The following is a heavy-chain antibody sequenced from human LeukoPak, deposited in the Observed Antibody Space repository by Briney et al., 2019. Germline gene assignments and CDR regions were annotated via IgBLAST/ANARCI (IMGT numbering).Heavy chain of an antibody. Sequence: SETLSLTCAVYGGSFSGYYWSWIRQPPGQGLEWIGEINHSGSTNYNPSLKSRVTISVDTSKNQFSLKLSSVTAADTAVYYCARASRDAIAVAGTGNWFDPWGQGTLVTVSS. CDR1: GGSFSGYY. V-gene: IGHV4-34*01. J-gene: IGHJ5*02. D-gene: IGHD6-19*01. CDR3: ARASRDAIAVAGTGNWFDP. CDR2: INHSGST.